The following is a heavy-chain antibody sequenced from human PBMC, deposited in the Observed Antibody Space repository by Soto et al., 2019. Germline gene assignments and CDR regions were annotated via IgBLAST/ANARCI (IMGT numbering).Heavy chain of an antibody. J-gene: IGHJ5*02. V-gene: IGHV4-59*01. CDR1: GESISSYY. CDR2: IYYSGCT. CDR3: ARSLSIATAGKRWFDP. D-gene: IGHD6-13*01. Sequence: SETLSRPFTVSGESISSYYWSWIRQPPGKGLEWIGYIYYSGCTNYNPSLKSRVTISVDTSNNQFSLKLSSVTAPSTAVYYCARSLSIATAGKRWFDPWHQGTRIIFSS.